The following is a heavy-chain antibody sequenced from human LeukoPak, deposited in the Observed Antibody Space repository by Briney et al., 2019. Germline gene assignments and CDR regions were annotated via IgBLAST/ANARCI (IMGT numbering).Heavy chain of an antibody. V-gene: IGHV3-48*01. CDR3: ARVDSWFGESSHLYYYYYMDV. Sequence: PGGSLRLSCAASGFTFSSYSMNWVRQAPGKGLEWVSYISSRSATIYYADSVKGRFTISRDNAKNSLYLQMNSLRAEDTAVYYCARVDSWFGESSHLYYYYYMDVWGKGTTVTVSS. D-gene: IGHD3-10*01. J-gene: IGHJ6*03. CDR1: GFTFSSYS. CDR2: ISSRSATI.